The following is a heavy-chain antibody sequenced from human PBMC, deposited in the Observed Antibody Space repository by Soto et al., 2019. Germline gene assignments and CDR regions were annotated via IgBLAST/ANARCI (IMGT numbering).Heavy chain of an antibody. Sequence: SETLSLTCTVSGGSIRSSSYYWGWIRQPPGKGLEWIGSIYYSGSAYYNPSLKSRVTISVDTSKNQFSLKLSSVTAADTAVYYCARRSSTPYCSGRSCYRHKKFDYWGQGTLVTVSS. CDR1: GGSIRSSSYY. CDR3: ARRSSTPYCSGRSCYRHKKFDY. V-gene: IGHV4-39*01. D-gene: IGHD2-15*01. CDR2: IYYSGSA. J-gene: IGHJ4*02.